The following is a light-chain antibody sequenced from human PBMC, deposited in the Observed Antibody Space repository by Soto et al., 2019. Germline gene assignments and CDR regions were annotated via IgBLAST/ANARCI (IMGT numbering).Light chain of an antibody. Sequence: IVLTQSPAILALSPGDRATLSCRASQSVSSSYLAWYQHKPGQAPRLLIHGASSRVTGIPDRFSGSGSGTDFTLTITRLEPEDFATYYCQQTDSFPTFGRGTRLEIK. V-gene: IGKV3-20*01. J-gene: IGKJ5*01. CDR3: QQTDSFPT. CDR1: QSVSSSY. CDR2: GAS.